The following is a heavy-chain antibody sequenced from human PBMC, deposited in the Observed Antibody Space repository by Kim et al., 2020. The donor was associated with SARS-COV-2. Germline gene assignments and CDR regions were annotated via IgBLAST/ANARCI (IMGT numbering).Heavy chain of an antibody. D-gene: IGHD3-9*01. CDR2: IIPIFGTA. J-gene: IGHJ6*02. CDR3: AMGKRYEIWLYFDWPKTYYYSYGMDV. V-gene: IGHV1-69*13. Sequence: SVKVSCKASGGTFSSYAISWVRQAPGQGLEWMGGIIPIFGTANYAQKFQGRVTITADESTSTAYMELSSLRSEDTAVYYCAMGKRYEIWLYFDWPKTYYYSYGMDVWGQGTTVTVSS. CDR1: GGTFSSYA.